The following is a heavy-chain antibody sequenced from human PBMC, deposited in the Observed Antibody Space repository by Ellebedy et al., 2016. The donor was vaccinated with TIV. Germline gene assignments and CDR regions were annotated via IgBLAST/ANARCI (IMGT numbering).Heavy chain of an antibody. CDR1: GGSISSGGSS. V-gene: IGHV4-30-2*01. J-gene: IGHJ2*01. Sequence: MPSETLSLTCAVSGGSISSGGSSWSWLRQPPGKGLEYIGYIYHTGSTYYNPSLKSRVTISVDRSKTQFSLKLSAVTAADTAVYYCARFHGDPAEWYFDLWGRGTLVTVSS. CDR2: IYHTGST. D-gene: IGHD2-21*02. CDR3: ARFHGDPAEWYFDL.